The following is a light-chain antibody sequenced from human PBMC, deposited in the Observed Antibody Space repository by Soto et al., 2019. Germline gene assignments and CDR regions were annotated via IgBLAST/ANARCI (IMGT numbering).Light chain of an antibody. CDR2: DVS. J-gene: IGLJ1*01. CDR1: SSDVGGYNY. V-gene: IGLV2-14*03. Sequence: QSALTQPASVSGSPGQSITISCTGTSSDVGGYNYVSWYQQHPGKAPKVMIYDVSDRPSGVSNRFSGSKSGNTASLTISGLRAEDEADYYCSSYSRSNTRYVFGTGTKLTVL. CDR3: SSYSRSNTRYV.